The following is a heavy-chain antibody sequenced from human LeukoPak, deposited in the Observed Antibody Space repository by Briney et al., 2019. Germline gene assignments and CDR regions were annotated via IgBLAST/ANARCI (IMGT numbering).Heavy chain of an antibody. CDR3: AKERYGDYAVFDY. CDR2: ISGSGGST. V-gene: IGHV3-23*01. CDR1: GFTFSSYA. D-gene: IGHD4-17*01. Sequence: TGGSLRLSCAASGFTFSSYAMTWVRQAPGKGLEWVSVISGSGGSTYYADSVKGRFTISRDNSKNTLYLQMNSLRAEDTAVYYCAKERYGDYAVFDYWGQGTLVTVSS. J-gene: IGHJ4*02.